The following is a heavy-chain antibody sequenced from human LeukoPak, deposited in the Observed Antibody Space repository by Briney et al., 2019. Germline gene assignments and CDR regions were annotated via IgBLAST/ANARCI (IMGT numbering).Heavy chain of an antibody. Sequence: PGGSLRLSCAASGFTFSTYAMSWVRQAPGKGLEWVSSIIASGGRTFYADSVKGRFTISRDNSKETLYLQMNNLRGEDTAVYYCARLGVGPDYYYYYMDVWGKGTTVTVSS. CDR2: IIASGGRT. J-gene: IGHJ6*03. CDR3: ARLGVGPDYYYYYMDV. V-gene: IGHV3-23*01. CDR1: GFTFSTYA. D-gene: IGHD3-10*01.